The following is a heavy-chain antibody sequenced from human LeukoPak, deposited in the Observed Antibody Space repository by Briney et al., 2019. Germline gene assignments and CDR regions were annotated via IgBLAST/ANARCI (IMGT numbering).Heavy chain of an antibody. Sequence: GGSPRLSCAASGFTFSNYWLTWVRQAPGKGLEWVANIKQDGSEKHYVDSVKGRFTISRDNAKRSLYLQMNNLRAEDTAVFYCARGVDYHYYYYMDFWGKGTTVTVSS. V-gene: IGHV3-7*01. CDR3: ARGVDYHYYYYMDF. J-gene: IGHJ6*03. CDR1: GFTFSNYW. CDR2: IKQDGSEK.